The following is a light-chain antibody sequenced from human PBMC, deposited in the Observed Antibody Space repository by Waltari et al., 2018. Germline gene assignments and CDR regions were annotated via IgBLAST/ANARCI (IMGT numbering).Light chain of an antibody. CDR2: AVS. J-gene: IGLJ2*01. CDR3: SSYTSLNTVV. Sequence: QPALTQPASVSGSPGRSISISCSGTTIDVGGYTLVPWYQQHPGKAPKLLIFAVSNRPSGVSPRFSGSKSGNMASLTISGLRADDEGLYFCSSYTSLNTVVFGGGTSLTVL. V-gene: IGLV2-14*03. CDR1: TIDVGGYTL.